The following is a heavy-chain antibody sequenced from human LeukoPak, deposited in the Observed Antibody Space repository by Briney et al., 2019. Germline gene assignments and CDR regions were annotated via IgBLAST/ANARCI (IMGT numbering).Heavy chain of an antibody. CDR3: AKNGVPTVTPRYFDY. V-gene: IGHV3-23*01. J-gene: IGHJ4*02. CDR2: ISGSGGST. CDR1: GFTFSTYA. D-gene: IGHD4-17*01. Sequence: PGGSLRLSCAASGFTFSTYAMSWVRQAPGKGLEWVSTISGSGGSTYYADSVKGRFTISRDNSKNTLYLQMNSLRAEDTAVYYCAKNGVPTVTPRYFDYWGQGTLVTVSS.